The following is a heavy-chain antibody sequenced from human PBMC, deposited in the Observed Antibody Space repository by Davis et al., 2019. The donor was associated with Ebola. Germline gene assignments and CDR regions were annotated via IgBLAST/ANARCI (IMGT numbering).Heavy chain of an antibody. CDR2: IFNDGSTT. V-gene: IGHV3-74*01. CDR1: GFTFSSYT. Sequence: GESLKISCAASGFTFSSYTMHWVRQAPGQGLMWVSRIFNDGSTTSYADSVKGRLTISRDNAKNSLHLQMNSLRDEDRAVYYCARGVDYGFDIWGQGTMVTVSS. CDR3: ARGVDYGFDI. D-gene: IGHD2-21*02. J-gene: IGHJ3*02.